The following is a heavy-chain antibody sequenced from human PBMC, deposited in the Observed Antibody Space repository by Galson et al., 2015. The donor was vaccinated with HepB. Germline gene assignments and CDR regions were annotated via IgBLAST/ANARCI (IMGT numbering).Heavy chain of an antibody. CDR1: GYTFTTYY. CDR2: INPSGGST. D-gene: IGHD3-10*01. J-gene: IGHJ4*02. Sequence: SVKVSCKASGYTFTTYYMFWVRQAPGQGLEWMGIINPSGGSTSYAQKFQGRVTMTRDTSTSTVYMELSSLRSEDTAVYYCARDTDYYGSGSYWDYWGQGTLVTVSS. V-gene: IGHV1-46*01. CDR3: ARDTDYYGSGSYWDY.